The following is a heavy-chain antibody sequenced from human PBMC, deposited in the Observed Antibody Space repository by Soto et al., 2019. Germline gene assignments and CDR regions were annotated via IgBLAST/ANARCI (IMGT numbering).Heavy chain of an antibody. Sequence: PGGSLRLSCAASGFTFSNYSMSWVRQAPGKGLEWVSSISENGGTTYYADSVKGRFTVSRDKSKNSLYLQMNSLTTEDTAFYYCGKDGAITDYTYLDYWGQGALVTVSS. D-gene: IGHD1-26*01. V-gene: IGHV3-43*02. J-gene: IGHJ4*02. CDR2: ISENGGTT. CDR1: GFTFSNYS. CDR3: GKDGAITDYTYLDY.